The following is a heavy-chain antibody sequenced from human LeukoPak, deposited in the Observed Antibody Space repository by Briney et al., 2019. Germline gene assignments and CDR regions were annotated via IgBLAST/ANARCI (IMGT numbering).Heavy chain of an antibody. Sequence: SETLSLTCAVYGGSFSGYYWSWIRQPPGKGLEWIGEINHSGSTNYNPSLKSRATISVDTSKNQFSLKLSSVTAADTAVYYCASGVPGAMVGYYYYYMDVCGKGTTVTVSS. CDR1: GGSFSGYY. D-gene: IGHD2-2*01. CDR3: ASGVPGAMVGYYYYYMDV. V-gene: IGHV4-34*01. CDR2: INHSGST. J-gene: IGHJ6*03.